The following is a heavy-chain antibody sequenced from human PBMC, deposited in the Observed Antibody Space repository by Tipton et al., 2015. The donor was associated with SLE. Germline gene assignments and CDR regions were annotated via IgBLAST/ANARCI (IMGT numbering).Heavy chain of an antibody. CDR2: INHSGST. D-gene: IGHD6-19*01. CDR3: AKGLGAYSSGRRYYYYYMDV. Sequence: TLSLTCVLSDKAFTGFYWTWIRQPPGKGLEWIGEINHSGSTNYNPSLKSRVTISVDTSKNQFSLKLSSVTAADTAVYYCAKGLGAYSSGRRYYYYYMDVWGKGTTVTVSS. V-gene: IGHV4-34*01. CDR1: DKAFTGFY. J-gene: IGHJ6*03.